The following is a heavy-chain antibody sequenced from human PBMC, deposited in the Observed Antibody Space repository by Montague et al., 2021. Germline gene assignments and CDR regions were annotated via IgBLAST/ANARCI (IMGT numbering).Heavy chain of an antibody. Sequence: SETLSLTCSVSGDSISSYEYYWTWIRQPAGRGLEWIGRVYKRGDTNTNPSLRSRLTLSVDTSKNHFSLTLTSVTAADTAVYFCARDSPVVEPGAGEHKGAFDIWGQGTMVTVSS. CDR1: GDSISSYEYY. CDR3: ARDSPVVEPGAGEHKGAFDI. D-gene: IGHD3-10*01. CDR2: VYKRGDT. V-gene: IGHV4-4*07. J-gene: IGHJ3*02.